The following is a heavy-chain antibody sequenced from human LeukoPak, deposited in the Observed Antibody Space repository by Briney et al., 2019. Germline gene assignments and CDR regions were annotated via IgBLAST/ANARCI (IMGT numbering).Heavy chain of an antibody. CDR3: ARPATTFPLGY. CDR2: ISSSGTTI. V-gene: IGHV3-48*04. D-gene: IGHD1-1*01. CDR1: GFSFSTYS. Sequence: GGSLRLSCAASGFSFSTYSMNWVRQAPGKGLEWVSYISSSGTTIYYADSVKGRFTISRDNANNSLYLQMHSLRAEDTALYYCARPATTFPLGYWGQGTLVTVSS. J-gene: IGHJ4*02.